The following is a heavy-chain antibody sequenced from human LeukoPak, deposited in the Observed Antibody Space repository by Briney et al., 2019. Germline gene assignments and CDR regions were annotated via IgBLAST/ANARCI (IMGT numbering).Heavy chain of an antibody. CDR2: ISYDGSNK. CDR3: AKGRGSSWYYYHCDMDV. J-gene: IGHJ6*02. D-gene: IGHD6-13*01. V-gene: IGHV3-30*18. Sequence: GGSLRLSCAASGFTFRTYGMHWVRQAPGKGLEWVAVISYDGSNKYYADSVKGRFTISRDNSKYTLYLQMDSLRAEDTAVYYCAKGRGSSWYYYHCDMDVWGQGTTVTVSS. CDR1: GFTFRTYG.